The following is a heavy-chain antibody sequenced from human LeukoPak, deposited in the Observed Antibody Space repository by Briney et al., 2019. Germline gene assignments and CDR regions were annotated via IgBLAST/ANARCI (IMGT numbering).Heavy chain of an antibody. D-gene: IGHD6-6*01. V-gene: IGHV1-69*04. J-gene: IGHJ6*02. CDR2: VIPILGIA. Sequence: SVKVSCKASGGTFSSYAISWVRQAPGQGLEWMGRVIPILGIANYAQKFQGRVTITADKSTSTAYMELSSLRSEDTAVYYCARGPRSDYYYGMDVWGQGTTVTVSS. CDR1: GGTFSSYA. CDR3: ARGPRSDYYYGMDV.